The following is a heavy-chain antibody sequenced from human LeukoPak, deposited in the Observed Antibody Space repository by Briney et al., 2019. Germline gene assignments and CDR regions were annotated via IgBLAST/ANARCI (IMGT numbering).Heavy chain of an antibody. D-gene: IGHD6-13*01. CDR1: GGTFSSYA. CDR3: ACRGGGSSWYYYYYYYMDV. J-gene: IGHJ6*03. V-gene: IGHV1-69*01. CDR2: IIPIFGTA. Sequence: GSSVKVSCKASGGTFSSYAISWVRQAPGQGLEWMGGIIPIFGTANYAQKFQGRVTITADESTSTAYMELSSLRSEDTAVYYCACRGGGSSWYYYYYYYMDVWGKGTTVTISS.